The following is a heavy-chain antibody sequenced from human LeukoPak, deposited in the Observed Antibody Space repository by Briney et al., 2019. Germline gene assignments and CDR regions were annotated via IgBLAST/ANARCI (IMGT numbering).Heavy chain of an antibody. V-gene: IGHV4-34*01. CDR1: GGSFSGYY. D-gene: IGHD4-23*01. J-gene: IGHJ5*02. CDR2: INHSGST. CDR3: ARLPPFTVVKVRFAWFDP. Sequence: SETLSLTCAVYGGSFSGYYWSWIRQPPGKGLEWIGEINHSGSTNYNPSLKSRVTISVDTSKNQFSLKLSSVTAADTAVYYCARLPPFTVVKVRFAWFDPWGQGTLVTVSS.